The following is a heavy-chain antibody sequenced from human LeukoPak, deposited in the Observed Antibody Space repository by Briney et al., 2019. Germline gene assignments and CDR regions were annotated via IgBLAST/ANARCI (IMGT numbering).Heavy chain of an antibody. D-gene: IGHD6-13*01. Sequence: GGSLRLSCAASGFTFSSYAMHWVRQAPGKGLEYVSAISSNGGSTYYANSVKGRFTISRDNSKNTLYLQMNSLRAEDTAVYYCARATSYSSSWYKPKNTYYFDYWGQGTLVTVSS. V-gene: IGHV3-64*01. CDR2: ISSNGGST. CDR1: GFTFSSYA. CDR3: ARATSYSSSWYKPKNTYYFDY. J-gene: IGHJ4*02.